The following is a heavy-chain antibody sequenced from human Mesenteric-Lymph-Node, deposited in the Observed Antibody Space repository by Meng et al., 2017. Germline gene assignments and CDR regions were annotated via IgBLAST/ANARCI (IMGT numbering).Heavy chain of an antibody. Sequence: GESLKISCAASGFPFSNFEMHWVRQAPGKGLEWVSAISGSGGSTYYADSVKGRFTISRDNSKNTLYLQMNSLRAEDTAVYYCAKDRGSRAAAGTSISDYWGQGTLVTVSS. V-gene: IGHV3-23*01. CDR2: ISGSGGST. CDR3: AKDRGSRAAAGTSISDY. CDR1: GFPFSNFE. D-gene: IGHD6-13*01. J-gene: IGHJ4*02.